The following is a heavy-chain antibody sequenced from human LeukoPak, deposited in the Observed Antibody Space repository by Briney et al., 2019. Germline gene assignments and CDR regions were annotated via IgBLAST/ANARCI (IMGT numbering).Heavy chain of an antibody. D-gene: IGHD2-2*01. CDR2: ISGSGGST. Sequence: GVSLRLSCAASGFTFSSYAMRWVRQAPGKGLEWVSAISGSGGSTYYADSVKGRFTISRDISKNTLYLQKNRLRAEDTAVYYCAKDDVVVPAAIIYYYYGMDVWGQGTTVTVSS. V-gene: IGHV3-23*01. CDR1: GFTFSSYA. CDR3: AKDDVVVPAAIIYYYYGMDV. J-gene: IGHJ6*02.